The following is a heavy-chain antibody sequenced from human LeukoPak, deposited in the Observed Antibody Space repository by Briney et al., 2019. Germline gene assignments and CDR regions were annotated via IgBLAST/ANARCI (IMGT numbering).Heavy chain of an antibody. CDR3: AKEEQYNYAI. J-gene: IGHJ4*02. CDR1: GFTFSSYG. V-gene: IGHV3-30*18. CDR2: ISYDGSNK. D-gene: IGHD5-18*01. Sequence: GGSLRLSCAASGFTFSSYGMHWVRQAPGKGLEWVAVISYDGSNKYYADSVKGRFTISRDNSKNTLYLQMNSLRAEDTAVYYCAKEEQYNYAIWGQGTLVTVSS.